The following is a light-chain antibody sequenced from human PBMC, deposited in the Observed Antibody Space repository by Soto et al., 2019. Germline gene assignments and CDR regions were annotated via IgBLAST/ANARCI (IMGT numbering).Light chain of an antibody. V-gene: IGKV3-15*01. CDR3: QQYNTWLWT. CDR1: QSINAH. CDR2: GAS. Sequence: EVVMTQSPATLSVSPGERVTLSCRASQSINAHLAWYQQKPGQAPRLLIHGASTRATGIPARFSGSGFGTDFIXXLXSXXSEDFAVYYCQQYNTWLWTFGQGTKVEIQ. J-gene: IGKJ1*01.